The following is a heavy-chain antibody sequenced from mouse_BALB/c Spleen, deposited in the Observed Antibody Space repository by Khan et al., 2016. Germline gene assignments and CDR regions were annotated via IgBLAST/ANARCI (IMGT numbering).Heavy chain of an antibody. D-gene: IGHD1-1*01. J-gene: IGHJ3*01. CDR3: ARDGKRPFAY. CDR2: INTYTGEP. Sequence: QIQLVQSGPELKKPGETVKISCKASGYTFTNYGMNWVKQAPGKGLKWMAWINTYTGEPTYADDFKGRFAFSLETSASTAYLQINTRKNDDTATSFCARDGKRPFAYWGQGTLVTVSA. CDR1: GYTFTNYG. V-gene: IGHV9-3-1*01.